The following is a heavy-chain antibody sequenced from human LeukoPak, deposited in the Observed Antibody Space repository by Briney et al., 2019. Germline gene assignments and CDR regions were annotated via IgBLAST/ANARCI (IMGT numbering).Heavy chain of an antibody. CDR3: ARFSQYYDSPTHYLDY. D-gene: IGHD2/OR15-2a*01. Sequence: PGRSLRLSCAASGFTFSSYAMHWVRQAPGKGLEWVAVISYDGSNKYYADSVKGRFTISRDNSKNTLYLQMNSLRAEDTAVYYCARFSQYYDSPTHYLDYWGQGILVTVSS. CDR2: ISYDGSNK. CDR1: GFTFSSYA. V-gene: IGHV3-30-3*01. J-gene: IGHJ4*02.